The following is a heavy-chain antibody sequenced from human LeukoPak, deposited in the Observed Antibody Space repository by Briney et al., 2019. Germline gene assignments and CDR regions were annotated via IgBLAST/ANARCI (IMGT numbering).Heavy chain of an antibody. J-gene: IGHJ6*02. CDR1: GYTFTSYY. Sequence: ASVKVSCKASGYTFTSYYMHWVRQAPGQGLEWMGIINPSGGSTSYAEKFQGRVTMTRDTSTSTVYMELSSLRSEDTAVYYCARVGAATYYYFYYGMDVWGQGTTVTVFS. D-gene: IGHD2-15*01. V-gene: IGHV1-46*01. CDR3: ARVGAATYYYFYYGMDV. CDR2: INPSGGST.